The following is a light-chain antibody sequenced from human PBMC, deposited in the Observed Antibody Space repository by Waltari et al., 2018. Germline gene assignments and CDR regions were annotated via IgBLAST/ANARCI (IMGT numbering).Light chain of an antibody. Sequence: EIVLTQSPGTLSLSPGERVTLSCRASQSVGRSLAWYQQKPGQAPRLLIYGASSRATGSADRFSGSGSGTDFSLTMSRLAPDGLSVYYCQHYVRLPVTFGQGTKGEI. J-gene: IGKJ1*01. CDR3: QHYVRLPVT. CDR1: QSVGRS. V-gene: IGKV3-20*01. CDR2: GAS.